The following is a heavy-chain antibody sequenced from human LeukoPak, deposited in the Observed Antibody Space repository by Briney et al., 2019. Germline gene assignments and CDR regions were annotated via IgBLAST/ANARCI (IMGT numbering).Heavy chain of an antibody. Sequence: GGSLRLSCAASGFTFSSYAMSWVRQAPGKGLEWVSAISGSGGSTYYADSVKGQFTISRDNSKNTLYLQMNSLRAEDTAVYYCAGGDKIVEGDIWGQGTMVTVSS. V-gene: IGHV3-23*01. D-gene: IGHD3-22*01. CDR3: AGGDKIVEGDI. CDR2: ISGSGGST. J-gene: IGHJ3*02. CDR1: GFTFSSYA.